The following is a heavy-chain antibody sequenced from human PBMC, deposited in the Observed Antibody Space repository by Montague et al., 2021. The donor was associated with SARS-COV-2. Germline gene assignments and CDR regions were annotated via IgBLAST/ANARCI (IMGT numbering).Heavy chain of an antibody. V-gene: IGHV4-59*08. CDR2: IFYNGDT. J-gene: IGHJ5*02. CDR3: ASHRQHHNH. Sequence: SETLSLTCTVSGGSISGYYWTWIRHPPWKGLEWIGYIFYNGDTNSNPSLKSRVSISVDTSKNQFSLKLIAVTAADTAVYFCASHRQHHNHWGQGAMVAVSS. CDR1: GGSISGYY. D-gene: IGHD6-13*01.